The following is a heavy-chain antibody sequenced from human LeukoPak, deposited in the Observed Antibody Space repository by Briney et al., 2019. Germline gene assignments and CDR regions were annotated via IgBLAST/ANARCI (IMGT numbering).Heavy chain of an antibody. D-gene: IGHD3-9*01. V-gene: IGHV3-23*01. J-gene: IGHJ4*02. CDR1: GFTFNKCA. CDR3: AARLGCATSYPFDY. CDR2: ISDSGTNT. Sequence: PGGSLRLSCAASGFTFNKCAMGWVRQAPGKGLEWVSLISDSGTNTYYTDSVKGRFTISRDNSKNTLYLQVSVLRTEDTAVYFCAARLGCATSYPFDYWGQGTLVTVSS.